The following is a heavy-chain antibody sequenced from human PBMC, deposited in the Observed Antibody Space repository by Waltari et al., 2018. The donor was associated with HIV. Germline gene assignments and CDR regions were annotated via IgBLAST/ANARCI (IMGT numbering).Heavy chain of an antibody. Sequence: EVQLVESGGNLVQPGGYLRLSCAASGFPFSGSSMNWVRQAPGKGLEWVSYISSSSSPTYYADSVRGRFTISRDNAKNSLYLQMNSLRDEDTAVYYCARRIAAGGTQYFEYWGQGTLVTVSS. V-gene: IGHV3-48*02. CDR3: ARRIAAGGTQYFEY. CDR2: ISSSSSPT. CDR1: GFPFSGSS. D-gene: IGHD6-13*01. J-gene: IGHJ4*02.